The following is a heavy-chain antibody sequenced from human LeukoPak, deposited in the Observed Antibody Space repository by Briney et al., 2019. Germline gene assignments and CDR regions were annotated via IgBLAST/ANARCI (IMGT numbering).Heavy chain of an antibody. D-gene: IGHD6-6*01. CDR1: GYTFTRYG. Sequence: AVKVSCKASGYTFTRYGISWLRQAPSQEGEGMGWISAYNGNTNYAQKLQGRVTMTTDTSTSTAYMELRSLRADDTAVYYCARVRAARPEEDYFDYWGQGTLVTVSS. CDR2: ISAYNGNT. V-gene: IGHV1-18*01. J-gene: IGHJ4*02. CDR3: ARVRAARPEEDYFDY.